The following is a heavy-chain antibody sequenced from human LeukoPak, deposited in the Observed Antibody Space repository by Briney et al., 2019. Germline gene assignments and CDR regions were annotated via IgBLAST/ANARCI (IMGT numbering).Heavy chain of an antibody. CDR1: GFTFSTYT. J-gene: IGHJ4*02. CDR2: ITGGGGYT. Sequence: RSGGSLRLSCAASGFTFSTYTMSWVRQAPGKGLEWVSAITGGGGYTYYADSVKGRFTTSRDNSKNTMFLQMNSLRAEDTAVYYCATFGCNGYCDYWGQGTLVTVSS. CDR3: ATFGCNGYCDY. D-gene: IGHD3-10*01. V-gene: IGHV3-23*01.